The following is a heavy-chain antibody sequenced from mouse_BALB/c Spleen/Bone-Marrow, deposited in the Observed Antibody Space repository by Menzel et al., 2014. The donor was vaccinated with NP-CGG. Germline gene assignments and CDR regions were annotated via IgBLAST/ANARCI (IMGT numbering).Heavy chain of an antibody. V-gene: IGHV1-20*01. CDR2: INPYNGDT. Sequence: SGPGLVKPGASVKISCKASGYSFTGYFMNWVMQTHGKSLEWIGRINPYNGDTFYNQKFKGKATLTVDQYSSTAHMELRSLTSQDSAVYYCTRGTTAWYLDVWAAALPLTVPS. J-gene: IGHJ1*01. CDR3: TRGTTAWYLDV. D-gene: IGHD1-1*01. CDR1: GYSFTGYF.